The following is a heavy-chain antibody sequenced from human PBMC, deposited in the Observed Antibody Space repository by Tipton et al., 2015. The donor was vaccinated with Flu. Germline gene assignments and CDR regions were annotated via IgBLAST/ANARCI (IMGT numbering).Heavy chain of an antibody. CDR1: GFAFSNFW. V-gene: IGHV3-74*01. Sequence: SLRLSCAASGFAFSNFWMFWVRQVPGKGLVWVSRISLDGSVTNYADSVEGRFTISRDNSKNTVFLQMNSLRSNDTAVYYCASSPWFKGGRPPYWGQGILVSV. CDR2: ISLDGSVT. CDR3: ASSPWFKGGRPPY. D-gene: IGHD3-22*01. J-gene: IGHJ4*02.